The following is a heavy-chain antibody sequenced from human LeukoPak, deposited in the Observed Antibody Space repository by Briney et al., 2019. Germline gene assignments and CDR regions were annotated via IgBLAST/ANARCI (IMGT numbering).Heavy chain of an antibody. CDR3: ARLAMVRGLDI. V-gene: IGHV4-31*03. CDR1: GDSINSGGYY. D-gene: IGHD3-10*01. J-gene: IGHJ3*02. Sequence: SQTLSLTCSVSGDSINSGGYYWNWIRQFPGKGLEWIGYIQNSGSTHYNTSLKNRVTISLDTSKTQFSLKMTSLTAADTAVDYCARLAMVRGLDIWGQGTMVIVSS. CDR2: IQNSGST.